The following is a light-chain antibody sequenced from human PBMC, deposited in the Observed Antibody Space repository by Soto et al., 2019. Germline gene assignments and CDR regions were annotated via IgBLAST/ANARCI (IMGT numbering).Light chain of an antibody. CDR2: EVS. V-gene: IGLV2-23*02. CDR1: SSDVGSYNL. J-gene: IGLJ1*01. Sequence: QSALTQPASVSGSPGQSITISCTGTSSDVGSYNLVSWYQQHPGKAPKLMIYEVSKRPSGVSNRFSGSKSGNTASLTISGLQAEDEADYYCCSYAGISTVRALYVFGTGTKLTVL. CDR3: CSYAGISTVRALYV.